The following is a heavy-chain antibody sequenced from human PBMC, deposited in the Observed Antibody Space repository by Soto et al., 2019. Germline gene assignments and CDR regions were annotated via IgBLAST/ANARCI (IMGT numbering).Heavy chain of an antibody. Sequence: SETLSLTCTVSGGSISRGGYYWSWIRQHPGKGLEWIGYIYYSGSTYYNYYNPSLKSRVTISVDTSKNQFSLKLSSVTAADTAVYYCARTPLLWGQGTLVTVSS. D-gene: IGHD1-26*01. CDR1: GGSISRGGYY. J-gene: IGHJ4*02. CDR3: ARTPLL. CDR2: IYYSGSTYYN. V-gene: IGHV4-31*03.